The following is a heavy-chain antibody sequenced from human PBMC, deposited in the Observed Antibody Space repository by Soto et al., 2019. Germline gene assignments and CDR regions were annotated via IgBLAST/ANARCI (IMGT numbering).Heavy chain of an antibody. CDR3: TRDPPVYDSSAYYRYYYFDY. Sequence: SLKVCCKASGRTFSSHAISWVRQAPGQGLEWMGGIIPICGTANYAQKFQGRVTSTADESTSTAYMALSSLRSEDTAVYYCTRDPPVYDSSAYYRYYYFDYWGQGTRVGVSS. J-gene: IGHJ4*02. V-gene: IGHV1-69*13. CDR1: GRTFSSHA. CDR2: IIPICGTA. D-gene: IGHD3-22*01.